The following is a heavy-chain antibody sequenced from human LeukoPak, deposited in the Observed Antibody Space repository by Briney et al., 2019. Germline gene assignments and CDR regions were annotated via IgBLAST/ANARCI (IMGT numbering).Heavy chain of an antibody. J-gene: IGHJ4*02. V-gene: IGHV4-59*08. Sequence: SETLSLTCTVSGGSISSYYWSWIRQPPGKGLEWIGYIYYSGSTNYNPSLKSRVTISVKTSKNQFSLKLSSVTAADTAVYYCARTNYGADFDYWGQGTLVSVSS. CDR3: ARTNYGADFDY. CDR2: IYYSGST. D-gene: IGHD4-17*01. CDR1: GGSISSYY.